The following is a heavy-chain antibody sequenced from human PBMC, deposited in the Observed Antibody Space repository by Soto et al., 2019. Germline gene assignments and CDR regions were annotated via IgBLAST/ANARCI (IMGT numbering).Heavy chain of an antibody. CDR2: ISGSGGTK. CDR3: ARDACSGYFSGGNCDSVGVAAY. Sequence: GEALRLSNSASGFTFSRYAMTGFRQAPGKGLEWVSGISGSGGTKYYADSVRGRFSISRDNSQNTLYLQMSSLRAEDTAIYYCARDACSGYFSGGNCDSVGVAAYRSLGTPVTGS. V-gene: IGHV3-23*01. D-gene: IGHD2-15*01. CDR1: GFTFSRYA. J-gene: IGHJ4*02.